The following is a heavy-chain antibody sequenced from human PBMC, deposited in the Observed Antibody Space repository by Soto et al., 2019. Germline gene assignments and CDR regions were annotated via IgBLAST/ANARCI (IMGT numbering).Heavy chain of an antibody. V-gene: IGHV2-70*01. CDR1: GFSLSTSGRC. J-gene: IGHJ6*02. CDR3: ARTRGYSYGPSNYYYYYGMDV. CDR2: IDWDDDK. Sequence: SGPTLVNPTPTLTLTCTFSGFSLSTSGRCVSWIRQRPGKALEWLALIDWDDDKYYSTSLKTRPTISKDTSKNQVVLTMTNMDPVDTATHYCARTRGYSYGPSNYYYYYGMDVWGQGTTVTVS. D-gene: IGHD5-18*01.